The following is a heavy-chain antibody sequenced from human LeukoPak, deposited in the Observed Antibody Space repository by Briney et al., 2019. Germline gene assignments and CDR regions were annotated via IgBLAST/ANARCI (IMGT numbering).Heavy chain of an antibody. D-gene: IGHD3-22*01. Sequence: GGSLRLSCVASGFTFSSYSMNWVRQAPGKGLEWVSSISSSSSYIYYADSVKGRFTISRDNAKNSLYLQMNSLRAEDTAVYYCARGINYYDSSGYYYGSDPWGQGTLVTVSS. CDR1: GFTFSSYS. V-gene: IGHV3-21*01. J-gene: IGHJ5*02. CDR2: ISSSSSYI. CDR3: ARGINYYDSSGYYYGSDP.